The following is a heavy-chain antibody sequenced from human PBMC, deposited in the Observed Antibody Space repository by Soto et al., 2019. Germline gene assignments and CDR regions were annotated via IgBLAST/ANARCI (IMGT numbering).Heavy chain of an antibody. V-gene: IGHV3-11*01. D-gene: IGHD6-19*01. CDR2: ISSRGSTI. Sequence: GVFLRLSCAASGFSFSDYYMSWIRQAPGKGLEWVSYISSRGSTIYYADSVKGRFTISRDNAKNSLYLQMNSLRAEDTAVYYCARDDLPPGYRSGWGQGTLVTVSS. CDR3: ARDDLPPGYRSG. CDR1: GFSFSDYY. J-gene: IGHJ1*01.